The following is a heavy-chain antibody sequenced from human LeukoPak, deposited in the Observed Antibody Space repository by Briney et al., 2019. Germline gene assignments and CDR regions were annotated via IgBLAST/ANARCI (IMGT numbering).Heavy chain of an antibody. J-gene: IGHJ4*02. D-gene: IGHD3-16*02. CDR2: IYYSGST. Sequence: PSETLSLTCTVSGGSISSSSYYWGWIRQPPGKGLEWIGSIYYSGSTYYNPSLESRVTLSVGTSKNQFSLKVNSVTAADTAVYYCARAPPAYDYVWGSYCYMGGVDYWGQGTLVTVSS. CDR3: ARAPPAYDYVWGSYCYMGGVDY. V-gene: IGHV4-39*01. CDR1: GGSISSSSYY.